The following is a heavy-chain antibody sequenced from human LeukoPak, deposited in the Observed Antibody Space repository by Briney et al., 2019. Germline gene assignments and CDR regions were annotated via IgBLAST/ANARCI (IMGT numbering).Heavy chain of an antibody. J-gene: IGHJ6*02. V-gene: IGHV4-34*01. CDR3: ARATAVTTYYYYYGMDV. CDR1: GGSFSGYY. D-gene: IGHD4-17*01. Sequence: SETLSLTCAVYGGSFSGYYWSWIRQPPGKGLEWIGEINLSGSTNYNPSLKSRVTISVDTSKNQFSLKLSSVTAADTAVYYCARATAVTTYYYYYGMDVWGQGTTVTVSS. CDR2: INLSGST.